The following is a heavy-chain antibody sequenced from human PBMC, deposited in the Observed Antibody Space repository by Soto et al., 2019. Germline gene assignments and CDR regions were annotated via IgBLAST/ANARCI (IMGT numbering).Heavy chain of an antibody. V-gene: IGHV3-23*01. D-gene: IGHD3-3*01. CDR1: GFTFSSYA. Sequence: PGGSLRLSCAASGFTFSSYAMSWVRQSPGKGLEWVSAISGSGGSTYYADSVKGRFTISRDNSKNTLYLQMNSMRAEDTAVYYCAGDSNYYYYGMDVWGQGTTVTVSS. CDR3: AGDSNYYYYGMDV. CDR2: ISGSGGST. J-gene: IGHJ6*02.